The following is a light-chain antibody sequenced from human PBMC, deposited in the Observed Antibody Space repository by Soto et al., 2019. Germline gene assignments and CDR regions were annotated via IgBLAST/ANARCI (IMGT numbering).Light chain of an antibody. J-gene: IGLJ1*01. V-gene: IGLV2-11*01. CDR2: DVS. Sequence: QSALTQPRSVSGSPGQSVTISCTGTSSDVGGYNYVSWYQQHPGKAPKLMIYDVSKRPSGVPDRFSGSKSGNTASLTISGLQAEDEADYYCCSFAGSNSHAFGSGTKLTV. CDR1: SSDVGGYNY. CDR3: CSFAGSNSHA.